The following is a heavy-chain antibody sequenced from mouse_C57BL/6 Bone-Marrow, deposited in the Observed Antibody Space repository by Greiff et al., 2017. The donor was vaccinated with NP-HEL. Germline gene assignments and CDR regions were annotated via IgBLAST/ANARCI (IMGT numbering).Heavy chain of an antibody. J-gene: IGHJ2*01. CDR1: GYTFTDYY. D-gene: IGHD1-1*01. V-gene: IGHV1-26*01. CDR2: INHNNGGT. CDR3: ARGGYYYGSRDY. Sequence: EVQLQQSGPELVKPGASVKISCKASGYTFTDYYMNWVKQSHGKSLEWIGDINHNNGGTSYNQKFTGKATLTVDKSSSTAYMELRSLTSEDSAVYYCARGGYYYGSRDYWGQGTTLTVSS.